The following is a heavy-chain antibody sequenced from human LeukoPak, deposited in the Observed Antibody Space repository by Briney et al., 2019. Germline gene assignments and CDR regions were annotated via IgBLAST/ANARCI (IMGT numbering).Heavy chain of an antibody. D-gene: IGHD3-10*02. J-gene: IGHJ4*02. CDR3: ARDLCWGCFDD. V-gene: IGHV3-23*01. Sequence: GGSLRLSCAASGFTFNTYGMTWVRQAPGKGLEWVSAITSSGGSTYYGDSVKGRFTISRDNSRNTLYQQMNSLRVDDTAVYYCARDLCWGCFDDWGQGTLVTVSS. CDR1: GFTFNTYG. CDR2: ITSSGGST.